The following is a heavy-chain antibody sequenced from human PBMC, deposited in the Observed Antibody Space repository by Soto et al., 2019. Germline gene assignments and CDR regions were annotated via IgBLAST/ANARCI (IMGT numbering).Heavy chain of an antibody. D-gene: IGHD6-6*01. CDR2: IYHTGST. V-gene: IGHV4-39*01. CDR3: ARPYFSSSSMFDY. CDR1: GDSISRSTYY. Sequence: SETLSLTCTVSGDSISRSTYYWGWIRQPPGKGLEWIGCIYHTGSTYYNPSLKSRVTIFVDTSQNQFSLKLSSVTAADTAVYYCARPYFSSSSMFDYWGQGILVTVS. J-gene: IGHJ4*02.